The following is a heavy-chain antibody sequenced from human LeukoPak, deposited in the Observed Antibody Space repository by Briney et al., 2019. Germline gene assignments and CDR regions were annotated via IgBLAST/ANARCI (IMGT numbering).Heavy chain of an antibody. V-gene: IGHV2-5*01. D-gene: IGHD4-11*01. CDR1: GFSLTTSGVG. CDR3: AHYGDYRFLYYFDY. CDR2: IYWNADN. Sequence: SGPTLVKPTQTLTLTCAFSGFSLTTSGVGVGWFRQPPGRALEWLALIYWNADNRYSPSLKSRLTITKDTSKNQVLLTMANMGPVDTATYYCAHYGDYRFLYYFDYWGQGTLVTVSS. J-gene: IGHJ4*02.